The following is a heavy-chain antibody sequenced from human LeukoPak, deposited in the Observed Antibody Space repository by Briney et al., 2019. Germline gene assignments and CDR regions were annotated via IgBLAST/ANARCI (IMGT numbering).Heavy chain of an antibody. CDR2: IYYSGST. V-gene: IGHV4-59*12. Sequence: PSETLSLTCTVSGGSISSYYWSWIRQPPGKGLEWIGYIYYSGSTNYNPSLKGRVTISVDTSKNQFSLKLSSVTAADTAVYYCARAVGGYVDTAMVIDYWGQGTLVTVSS. CDR1: GGSISSYY. D-gene: IGHD5-18*01. J-gene: IGHJ4*02. CDR3: ARAVGGYVDTAMVIDY.